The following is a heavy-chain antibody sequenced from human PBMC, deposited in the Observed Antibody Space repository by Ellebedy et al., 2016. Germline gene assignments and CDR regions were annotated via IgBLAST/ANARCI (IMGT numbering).Heavy chain of an antibody. CDR1: GGTFSSYA. CDR3: ARVYIQSSSWYDGYYYYYGMDV. D-gene: IGHD6-13*01. V-gene: IGHV1-69*06. CDR2: IIPIFGTA. Sequence: SVKVSCXASGGTFSSYAISWVRQAPGQGLEWMGGIIPIFGTANYAQKFQGRVTITADKSTSTAYMELSSLRSEDTAVYYCARVYIQSSSWYDGYYYYYGMDVWGQGTTVTVSS. J-gene: IGHJ6*02.